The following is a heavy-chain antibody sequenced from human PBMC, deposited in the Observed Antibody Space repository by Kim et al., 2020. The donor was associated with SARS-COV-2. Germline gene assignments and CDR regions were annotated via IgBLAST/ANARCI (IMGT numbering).Heavy chain of an antibody. J-gene: IGHJ6*02. Sequence: ADSVKGRFTISRDNAKNSLYLQMNSLRAEDTAVYYCAREMDTAMVSGMDVWGQGTTVTVSS. CDR3: AREMDTAMVSGMDV. V-gene: IGHV3-21*01. D-gene: IGHD5-18*01.